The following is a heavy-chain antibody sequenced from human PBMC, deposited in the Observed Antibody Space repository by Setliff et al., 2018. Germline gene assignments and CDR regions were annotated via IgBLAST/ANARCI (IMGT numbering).Heavy chain of an antibody. D-gene: IGHD3-10*01. J-gene: IGHJ4*02. CDR1: NGSLNRNGYY. Sequence: PSETLSLTCTVSNGSLNRNGYYWWNWVRQPPGKGLEWIGDIYQSGTTNYNPSLKSRVTISADTSKNQFSLKLKSVTAADAAVYYCARAPGRNIRGDYWGQGALVTVSS. CDR3: ARAPGRNIRGDY. V-gene: IGHV4-61*08. CDR2: IYQSGTT.